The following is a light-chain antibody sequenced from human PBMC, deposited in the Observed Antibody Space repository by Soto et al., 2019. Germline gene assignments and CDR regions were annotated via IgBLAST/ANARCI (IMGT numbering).Light chain of an antibody. CDR2: EDS. CDR1: SSDVGSYNL. J-gene: IGLJ2*01. V-gene: IGLV2-23*01. Sequence: QSALTQPASVSGSPGQSITISCTGTSSDVGSYNLVSWYQQYPGKAPKLMIYEDSKRPSGVSNRFSGSKSGNTASLTISGLQAEDEADYSCCSHARRVVFGGGTKVTVL. CDR3: CSHARRVV.